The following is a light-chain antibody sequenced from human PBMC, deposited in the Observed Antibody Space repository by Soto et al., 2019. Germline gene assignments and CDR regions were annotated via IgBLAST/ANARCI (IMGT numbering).Light chain of an antibody. J-gene: IGKJ1*01. CDR2: GAS. CDR1: QSVSSSY. V-gene: IGKV3-20*01. Sequence: DIVLTQSPGTLSLSPGESATLSCRASQSVSSSYLAWYQQKPGQAPRLLIYGASSRATGIPDRFSGSGSGTDFTLTISRLEPEDFAVYYCQQYGSSGTVGQGTKVDIK. CDR3: QQYGSSGT.